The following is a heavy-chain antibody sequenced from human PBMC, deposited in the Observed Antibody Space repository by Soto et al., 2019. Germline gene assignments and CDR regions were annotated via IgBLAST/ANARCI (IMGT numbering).Heavy chain of an antibody. CDR1: GGSISSSSYY. V-gene: IGHV4-39*01. Sequence: TLSLTCTVSGGSISSSSYYWGWIRQPPGKGLEWIGSIYYSGSTYYNPSLKSRVTISVDTSKNQFSLKLSSVTAADTAVYYCARQVLLAAAGTPGPHWFDPWGQGTLVTVSS. J-gene: IGHJ5*02. D-gene: IGHD6-13*01. CDR3: ARQVLLAAAGTPGPHWFDP. CDR2: IYYSGST.